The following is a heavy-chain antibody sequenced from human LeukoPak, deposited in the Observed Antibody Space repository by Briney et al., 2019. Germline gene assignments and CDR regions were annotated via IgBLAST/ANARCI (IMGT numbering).Heavy chain of an antibody. D-gene: IGHD1-26*01. Sequence: PGGSLRLSCAASGFSLDDYAMHWVRQAPGQGLEWVSSISWDGRNMAYAASVKGRFTISRDNAQNSLYLQMYSLKIEDTAFYYCIKDMGFDLLKDAFDLWGQGMLATVSS. J-gene: IGHJ3*01. CDR2: ISWDGRNM. V-gene: IGHV3-9*01. CDR3: IKDMGFDLLKDAFDL. CDR1: GFSLDDYA.